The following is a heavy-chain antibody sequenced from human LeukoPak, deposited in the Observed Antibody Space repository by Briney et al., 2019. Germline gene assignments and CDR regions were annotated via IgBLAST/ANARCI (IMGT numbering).Heavy chain of an antibody. CDR1: GYTLTELS. D-gene: IGHD4-17*01. V-gene: IGHV1-24*01. J-gene: IGHJ6*04. CDR2: FDPEDGET. Sequence: ASVKVSCKVSGYTLTELSMHWVRQAPGKGLEWMGGFDPEDGETIYAQKFQGRVTMTEDTSTDTAYMELSSLRSEDTAVYYCATDLRLRSSYYYYYGMDVWGKGTTVTASS. CDR3: ATDLRLRSSYYYYYGMDV.